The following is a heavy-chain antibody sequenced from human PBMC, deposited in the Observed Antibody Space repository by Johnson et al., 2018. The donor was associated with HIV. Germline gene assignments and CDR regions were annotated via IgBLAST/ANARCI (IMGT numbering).Heavy chain of an antibody. Sequence: VQLVESGGGLERPGGSLRLSCAASGFFFDDYGMTWVRQPPGRGLEWVSVIYSGGSTYYADSVKGRFTISRDNSKNTLYLQMNSLRAEDTAVYYCARGTGTDDAFDIWGQWTMVAVSS. D-gene: IGHD1-1*01. CDR3: ARGTGTDDAFDI. CDR2: IYSGGST. V-gene: IGHV3-53*03. CDR1: GFFFDDYG. J-gene: IGHJ3*02.